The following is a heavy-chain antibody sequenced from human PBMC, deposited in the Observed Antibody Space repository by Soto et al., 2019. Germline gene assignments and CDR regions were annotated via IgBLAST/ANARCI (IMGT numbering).Heavy chain of an antibody. J-gene: IGHJ4*02. CDR2: ISSSSSYI. D-gene: IGHD6-19*01. CDR1: GFTFSSYS. Sequence: ESGGGLVKPGGSLRLSCAASGFTFSSYSMNWVRQAPGKGLEWVSSISSSSSYIYYADSVKGRFTISRDNAKNSLYLQMNSLRAEDTAVYYCARDLGGWRLFDYWGQGTLVTVSS. CDR3: ARDLGGWRLFDY. V-gene: IGHV3-21*01.